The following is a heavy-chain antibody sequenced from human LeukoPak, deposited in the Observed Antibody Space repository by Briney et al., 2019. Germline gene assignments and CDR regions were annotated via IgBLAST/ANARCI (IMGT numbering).Heavy chain of an antibody. CDR2: INLDGSQK. CDR3: ARDRSMVRAYYYGMDV. J-gene: IGHJ6*02. D-gene: IGHD3-10*01. CDR1: GFTFSNYW. Sequence: GSLRLSCAASGFTFSNYWMAWVRQAPGKGPEWVANINLDGSQKYYVDSVKGRFTISRDNSKNTLYLQMNSLRAEDTAVYYCARDRSMVRAYYYGMDVWGQGTTVTVSS. V-gene: IGHV3-7*01.